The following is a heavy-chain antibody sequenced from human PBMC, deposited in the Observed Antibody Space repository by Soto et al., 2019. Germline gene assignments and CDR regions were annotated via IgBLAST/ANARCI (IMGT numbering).Heavy chain of an antibody. Sequence: SQTLSLTCAISGDSLSSDSAAWNWIRQSPSRGLEWLGRTYYRSQWYYDYAVSVKSRITINPDTSKNQFSLQLNSVTPEDTAVYYCARDREGYCSSSTCYQTPQYFYGMDVWGQGTMVTVSS. V-gene: IGHV6-1*01. J-gene: IGHJ6*02. CDR1: GDSLSSDSAA. D-gene: IGHD2-2*01. CDR3: ARDREGYCSSSTCYQTPQYFYGMDV. CDR2: TYYRSQWYY.